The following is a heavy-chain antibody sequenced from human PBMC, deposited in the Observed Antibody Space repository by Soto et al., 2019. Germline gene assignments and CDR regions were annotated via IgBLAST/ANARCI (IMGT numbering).Heavy chain of an antibody. J-gene: IGHJ5*02. CDR3: ARDRVAVAGTGWFDP. V-gene: IGHV1-3*01. D-gene: IGHD6-19*01. Sequence: ASVKVSCKASGYTFTSYAMHWVRQAPGQRLEWMGWINAGNGNTKYSQKFQGRVTITRDTSASTAYMELSSLRSEDTAVYYCARDRVAVAGTGWFDPRGQGTLVTVSS. CDR2: INAGNGNT. CDR1: GYTFTSYA.